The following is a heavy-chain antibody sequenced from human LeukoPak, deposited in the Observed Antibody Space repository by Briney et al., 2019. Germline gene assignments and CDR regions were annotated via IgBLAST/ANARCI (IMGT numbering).Heavy chain of an antibody. D-gene: IGHD6-25*01. V-gene: IGHV4-59*01. CDR1: GVSISTYY. Sequence: KPSETLSLTCTVSGVSISTYYWSWIRQPPGKGLEWIGYIYYSGTTNYNPSLKSRVTISVDTSKNQFSLKLSSVTAADTAVYYCARGGRSAPQQFDPWGQGTLVTVSS. J-gene: IGHJ5*02. CDR3: ARGGRSAPQQFDP. CDR2: IYYSGTT.